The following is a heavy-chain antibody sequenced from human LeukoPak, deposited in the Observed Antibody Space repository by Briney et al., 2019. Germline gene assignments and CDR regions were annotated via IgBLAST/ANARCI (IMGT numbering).Heavy chain of an antibody. J-gene: IGHJ4*02. CDR2: IYYSGST. CDR3: AGDSTHIVVGFDY. CDR1: GDSISSSSYY. Sequence: SETLSLTCTVSGDSISSSSYYWGWIRQPPGKGLEWIATIYYSGSTYYNPSLKGRVTISVDTSKNQFSLKLSSVTAADTAVYYCAGDSTHIVVGFDYWGQGTLVTVSS. V-gene: IGHV4-39*01. D-gene: IGHD2-15*01.